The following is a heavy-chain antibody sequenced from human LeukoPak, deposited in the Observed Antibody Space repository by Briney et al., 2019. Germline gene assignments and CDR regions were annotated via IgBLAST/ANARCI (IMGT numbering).Heavy chain of an antibody. CDR1: GGSISSGDYY. D-gene: IGHD2-2*01. V-gene: IGHV4-30-4*01. J-gene: IGHJ3*02. CDR3: ARHCSSTSCSDAFDI. Sequence: SETLSLTCTVSGGSISSGDYYWSWIRQPPGKDLEWIGYIYYSGSTYYNPSLKSRVTISVDTSKNQFSLKLSSVTAADTAVYYCARHCSSTSCSDAFDIWGQGTMVTVSS. CDR2: IYYSGST.